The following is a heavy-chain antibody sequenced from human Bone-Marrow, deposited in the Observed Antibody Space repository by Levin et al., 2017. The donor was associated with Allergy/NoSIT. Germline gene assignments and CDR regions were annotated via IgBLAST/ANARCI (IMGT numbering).Heavy chain of an antibody. V-gene: IGHV3-23*01. D-gene: IGHD3/OR15-3a*01. CDR1: GFTFSNYP. CDR3: AKRPYESWFDY. CDR2: ISRSGSTA. J-gene: IGHJ4*02. Sequence: GGSLRLSCAASGFTFSNYPMAWVRQAPGKGLEWVSTISRSGSTAHYAASVEGRFTISRDNSKNMLYLQMNSLRAEDTAVYYCAKRPYESWFDYWGQGTLVPVSS.